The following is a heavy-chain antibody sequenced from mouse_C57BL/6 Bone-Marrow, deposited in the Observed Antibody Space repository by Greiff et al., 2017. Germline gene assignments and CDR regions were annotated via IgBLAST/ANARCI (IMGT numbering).Heavy chain of an antibody. CDR1: GFSLTSSG. CDR3: ASSWFAY. Sequence: VTLVESGPGLVAPSQSLSITCTVSGFSLTSSGVDWVRQSPGKGLEWLGVIWGVRSTNYNSALTSRLSISKDNSKSQVFLKMNSLQNDDTAIYYYASSWFAYGGQGTLVTVSA. V-gene: IGHV2-6*01. J-gene: IGHJ3*01. CDR2: IWGVRST.